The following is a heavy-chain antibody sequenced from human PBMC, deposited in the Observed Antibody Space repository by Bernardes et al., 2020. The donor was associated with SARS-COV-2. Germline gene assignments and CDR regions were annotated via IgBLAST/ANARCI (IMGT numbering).Heavy chain of an antibody. D-gene: IGHD6-19*01. V-gene: IGHV6-1*01. CDR2: TYYRPKLYN. J-gene: IGHJ6*02. CDR1: MDSLPINSAA. CDR3: ASEGGIKVADNYCYYGMDV. Sequence: SPTRSLTCAISMDSLPINSAACNSLRQSPARGLEWLGRTYYRPKLYNDYAVSVKSRITNNPDTSKNQFSLQLNSVTPEDTAVYYCASEGGIKVADNYCYYGMDVWGQGTTVTVSS.